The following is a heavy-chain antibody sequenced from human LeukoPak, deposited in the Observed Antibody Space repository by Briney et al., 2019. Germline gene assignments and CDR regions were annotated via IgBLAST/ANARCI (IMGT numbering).Heavy chain of an antibody. CDR1: GFTFSSYA. J-gene: IGHJ4*02. CDR3: AKDLRDIVVVVAATYS. CDR2: ISGSGGRT. D-gene: IGHD2-15*01. V-gene: IGHV3-23*01. Sequence: PGGSLRLSCAASGFTFSSYAVSWVRQAAGKGLDWVSGISGSGGRTYYADSVKGRFTISRDNSKNTLYLQMNSLRAEDTAIYYCAKDLRDIVVVVAATYSWGQGTLVTVSS.